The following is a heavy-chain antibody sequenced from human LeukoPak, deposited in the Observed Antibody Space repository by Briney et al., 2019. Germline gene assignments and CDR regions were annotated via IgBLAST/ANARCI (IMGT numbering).Heavy chain of an antibody. V-gene: IGHV3-11*04. J-gene: IGHJ6*03. CDR2: ISSSGSTI. Sequence: GGSLRLSCAASGFTFSDYYMSWIRQAPGKGLEWVSYISSSGSTIYYADSVKGRFTISRDNAKNSLYLQMNSLRAEDTAVYYCARDYCSSTSCYVMGYYYYMDVWGKGTTVTVSS. D-gene: IGHD2-2*01. CDR1: GFTFSDYY. CDR3: ARDYCSSTSCYVMGYYYYMDV.